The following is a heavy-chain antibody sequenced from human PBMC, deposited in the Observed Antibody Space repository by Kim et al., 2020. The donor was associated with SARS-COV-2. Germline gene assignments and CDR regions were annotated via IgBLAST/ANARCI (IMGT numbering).Heavy chain of an antibody. CDR1: GFIFNTYW. CDR3: AKGGHLDN. D-gene: IGHD2-15*01. CDR2: INENGREK. J-gene: IGHJ4*02. V-gene: IGHV3-7*01. Sequence: GGSLRLSCAASGFIFNTYWMSWVRQAPGKGLEWVANINENGREKYYVDSVKGRFTISRDDTKNSLYLQMNGLRVEDTAVYFCAKGGHLDNWGQGTLVTVSS.